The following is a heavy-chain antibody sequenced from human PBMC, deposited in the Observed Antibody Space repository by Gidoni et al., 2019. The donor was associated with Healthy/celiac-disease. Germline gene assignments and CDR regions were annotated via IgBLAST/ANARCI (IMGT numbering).Heavy chain of an antibody. CDR3: ARGGGY. V-gene: IGHV3-72*01. CDR1: GFTFSDRY. CDR2: TRNKANSYTT. J-gene: IGHJ4*02. Sequence: EVQLVESGGGLVQPGGSLRLSCAASGFTFSDRYMDWVRQAPGKGLEWVGRTRNKANSYTTEYAASVKGKFTISRDDSKNALYLQMNSLKTEDTAVYYCARGGGYWGQGTLVTVSS.